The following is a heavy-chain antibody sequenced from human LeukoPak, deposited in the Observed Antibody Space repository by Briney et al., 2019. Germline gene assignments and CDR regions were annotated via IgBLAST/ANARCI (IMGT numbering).Heavy chain of an antibody. CDR3: AKDILHRPVSKSGYDLGFYYYYGMDV. Sequence: GRSLRLSCAASGFTFDDYAMHWVRQAPGKGLEWVSGISWNSGSIGYADSVKGRFTISRDNAKNSLYLQMNSLRAEDTALYYCAKDILHRPVSKSGYDLGFYYYYGMDVWGQGTTVTVSS. D-gene: IGHD5-12*01. J-gene: IGHJ6*02. V-gene: IGHV3-9*01. CDR1: GFTFDDYA. CDR2: ISWNSGSI.